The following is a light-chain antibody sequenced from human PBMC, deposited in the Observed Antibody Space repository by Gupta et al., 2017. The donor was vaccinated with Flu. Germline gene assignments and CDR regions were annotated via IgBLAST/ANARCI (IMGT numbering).Light chain of an antibody. V-gene: IGKV1-39*01. CDR2: DAS. CDR3: QQSYSTPPLT. CDR1: QSISSY. Sequence: DIQMTQSPSSLSASVGDRATITCRASQSISSYLNWYQQKPGKSPKLLTYDASSLQSGVPPRFSSSGSGTDVTLTISSLQPEDFATYYCQQSYSTPPLTFGGGTKVEIK. J-gene: IGKJ4*01.